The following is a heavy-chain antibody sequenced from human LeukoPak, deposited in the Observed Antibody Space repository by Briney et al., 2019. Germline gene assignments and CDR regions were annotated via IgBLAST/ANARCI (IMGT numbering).Heavy chain of an antibody. D-gene: IGHD1-26*01. CDR1: GFTFSDYY. CDR2: IYYSGST. Sequence: KPGGSLRLSCAASGFTFSDYYMSWIRQPPGKGLEWIGFIYYSGSTNYSPSLKSRVTISVDTSKNQFSLKLTSVTAADTAVYYCARAFREWKLLFAFDIWGQGTMVTVSS. CDR3: ARAFREWKLLFAFDI. V-gene: IGHV4-59*01. J-gene: IGHJ3*02.